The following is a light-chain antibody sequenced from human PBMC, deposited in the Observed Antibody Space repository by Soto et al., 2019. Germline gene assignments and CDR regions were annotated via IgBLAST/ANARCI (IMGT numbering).Light chain of an antibody. CDR3: QQSYTTPWT. CDR1: QDISSD. CDR2: GAS. V-gene: IGKV1-39*01. J-gene: IGKJ1*01. Sequence: DIQMTQSPSSLSASVVDRVTITCQASQDISSDLNWYQQRPGKAPNLLISGASSLQTGVPSRFRGSGSGTDFTLTISSLQPEDFATYHCQQSYTTPWTFGQGTKVDIK.